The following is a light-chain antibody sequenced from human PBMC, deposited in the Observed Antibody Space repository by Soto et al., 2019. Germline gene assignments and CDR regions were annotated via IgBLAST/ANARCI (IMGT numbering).Light chain of an antibody. V-gene: IGKV3-11*01. CDR3: QQRTYWPPLT. J-gene: IGKJ4*01. CDR2: DAS. CDR1: QNVGSS. Sequence: EIVLTQSPATLSLSPGERATLSCRASQNVGSSLAWYQQKPGQAPRLLIYDASNRATGIPARFSGSGSGTDFTLTISSLEPEDFAVYYCQQRTYWPPLTFGGGTKVEIK.